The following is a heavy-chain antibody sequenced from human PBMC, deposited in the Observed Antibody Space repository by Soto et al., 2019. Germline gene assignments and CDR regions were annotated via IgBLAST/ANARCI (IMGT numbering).Heavy chain of an antibody. Sequence: QVQLQQWGAGLLKPSETLSLTCAAYGESLSTYFWTWIRQPPGKGLEWIGEVNYSGGRTIYNPSLKSRITLSMGPSKDQFSLKLSSLTPEDTAIYYCGSGRGYTWTFGGQGTLVTVSS. V-gene: IGHV4-34*01. CDR3: GSGRGYTWTF. D-gene: IGHD5-12*01. CDR1: GESLSTYF. J-gene: IGHJ4*02. CDR2: VNYSGGRT.